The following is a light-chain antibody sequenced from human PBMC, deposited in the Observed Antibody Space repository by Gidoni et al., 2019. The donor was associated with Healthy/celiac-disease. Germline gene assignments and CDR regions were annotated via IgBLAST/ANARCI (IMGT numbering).Light chain of an antibody. CDR3: QQYNSYPCT. Sequence: DIQMTQSPSTLSASVGDWVSITCRASQSISSWLAWYQQKPGKAPKLLIYKASNLESGVPSRFSGSGSGTEFTLTISSLQPDDFATYYCQQYNSYPCTFGQXTKLEI. J-gene: IGKJ2*02. CDR2: KAS. CDR1: QSISSW. V-gene: IGKV1-5*03.